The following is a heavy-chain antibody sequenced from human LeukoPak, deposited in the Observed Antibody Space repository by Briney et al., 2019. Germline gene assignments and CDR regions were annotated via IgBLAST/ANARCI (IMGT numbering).Heavy chain of an antibody. V-gene: IGHV4-59*01. D-gene: IGHD1-26*01. CDR3: ARDIRVVGATHYFDY. Sequence: SETLSLTCTVSGGSITTYYWSWIRQPPGEGLEYIGQIHSSGSANYNPSLKSRVAMSLDASKNQISLKVSPVTAADTAIYYCARDIRVVGATHYFDYWGQGSLVTVSS. CDR1: GGSITTYY. CDR2: IHSSGSA. J-gene: IGHJ4*02.